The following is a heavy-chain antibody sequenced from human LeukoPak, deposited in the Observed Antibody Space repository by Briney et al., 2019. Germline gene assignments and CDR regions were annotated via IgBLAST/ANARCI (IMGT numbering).Heavy chain of an antibody. D-gene: IGHD6-19*01. J-gene: IGHJ5*02. CDR3: VRGRYSSGWFEDKNWFDP. CDR2: IYYSGTT. Sequence: SETLSLTCSISGGSITSSLYFWGWIRQPPGKGLEWIGNIYYSGTTYYKPSFNSRVTILVDTSKNQFSLKLRSVTAADTAVYYCVRGRYSSGWFEDKNWFDPWGQGIPVTVSS. CDR1: GGSITSSLYF. V-gene: IGHV4-39*07.